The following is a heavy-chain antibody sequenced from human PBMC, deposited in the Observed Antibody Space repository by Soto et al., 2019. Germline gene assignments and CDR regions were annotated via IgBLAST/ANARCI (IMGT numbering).Heavy chain of an antibody. J-gene: IGHJ6*02. CDR2: ISWNSGSI. CDR1: GFTFDDYA. V-gene: IGHV3-9*01. CDR3: AKDFRSAYYYGMDV. D-gene: IGHD2-2*01. Sequence: TGGSLRLSCAASGFTFDDYAMHWVRQAPGKGLEWVSGISWNSGSIGYADSVKGRFTISRDNAKNSLYLQMNSLRAEDTALYYCAKDFRSAYYYGMDVWGQGTTVTVSS.